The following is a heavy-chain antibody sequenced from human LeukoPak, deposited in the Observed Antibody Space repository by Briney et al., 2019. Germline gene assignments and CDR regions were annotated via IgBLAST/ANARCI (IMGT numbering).Heavy chain of an antibody. CDR3: ARDHKAYCDGGSCSDLSPKF. Sequence: ASVKVSCKASGYTFTNYGMNWVRQAPGQGLEWMGWINTNTGNPTYAQGFTGRLVFSLDTSVSTAYLQISSLRAEDTALYYCARDHKAYCDGGSCSDLSPKFWGQGTLVAVSS. J-gene: IGHJ4*02. V-gene: IGHV7-4-1*02. CDR1: GYTFTNYG. D-gene: IGHD2-15*01. CDR2: INTNTGNP.